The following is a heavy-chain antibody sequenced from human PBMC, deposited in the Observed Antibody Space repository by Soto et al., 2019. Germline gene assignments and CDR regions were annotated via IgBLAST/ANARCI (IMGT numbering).Heavy chain of an antibody. CDR2: VYYSEVT. D-gene: IGHD6-13*01. Sequence: QVQLQESGPGLVKPSETLSLTCTVSGGLITDYYWCWVRQPPGKGLEWLGYVYYSEVTNYNPSIRSRVTISVDTSKNQLFRRLNSVTAADTAVYYCARYGQQQLEPWYFDRWGRGTLVTVSS. V-gene: IGHV4-59*01. CDR3: ARYGQQQLEPWYFDR. J-gene: IGHJ2*01. CDR1: GGLITDYY.